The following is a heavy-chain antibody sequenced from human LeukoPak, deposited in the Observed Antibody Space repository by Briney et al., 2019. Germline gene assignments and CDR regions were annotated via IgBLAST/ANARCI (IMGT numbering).Heavy chain of an antibody. J-gene: IGHJ6*02. V-gene: IGHV3-23*01. CDR2: ISGSGDYT. D-gene: IGHD6-19*01. CDR1: GFTFSDYV. Sequence: PGGSLRLSCAASGFTFSDYVMSWVRQAPGKGLEWVAGISGSGDYTYYADSVKGRFPIFRDNSKNTLFLQMNSLRAEDTAVYYCAKHSSGWYGYYYGMDVWGQGTTVTVSS. CDR3: AKHSSGWYGYYYGMDV.